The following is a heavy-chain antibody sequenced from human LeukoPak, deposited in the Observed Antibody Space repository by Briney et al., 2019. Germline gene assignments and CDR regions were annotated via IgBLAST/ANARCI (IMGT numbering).Heavy chain of an antibody. V-gene: IGHV1-69*10. CDR1: GDAFNSHT. J-gene: IGHJ6*02. CDR3: ARDFWGTMVRAASMDV. D-gene: IGHD3-10*01. Sequence: GASVKVSCKASGDAFNSHTINWVRQAPGQGLDWVGSIIPSFGIPSYAQKFKGRLTISADTSTTTAFMELTSLRSEDTAVYYCARDFWGTMVRAASMDVWGQGTTVTVSS. CDR2: IIPSFGIP.